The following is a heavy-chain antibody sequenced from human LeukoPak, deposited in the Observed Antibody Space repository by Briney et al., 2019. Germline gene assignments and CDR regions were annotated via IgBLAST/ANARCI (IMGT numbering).Heavy chain of an antibody. V-gene: IGHV1-69*13. Sequence: SVKVSCKASGGTFSSYAISWLRQAPGQGLEWMGGIIPIFGTANYAQKFQGRVTITADESTSTAYMELSSLRSEDTAVYYCARTSATVVTNYYYYYGMDVWGQGTTVTVSS. CDR2: IIPIFGTA. J-gene: IGHJ6*02. D-gene: IGHD4-23*01. CDR1: GGTFSSYA. CDR3: ARTSATVVTNYYYYYGMDV.